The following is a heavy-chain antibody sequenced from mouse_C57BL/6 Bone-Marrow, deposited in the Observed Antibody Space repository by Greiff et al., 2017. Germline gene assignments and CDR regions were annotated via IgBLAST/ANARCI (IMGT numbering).Heavy chain of an antibody. CDR2: ISSGSSTI. Sequence: DVMLVESGGGLVKPGGSLKLSCAASGFTFSDYGMHWVRQAPEKGLEWVAYISSGSSTIYYADTVKGRFTISRDNAKNTLFLQMTRLRSEDTAMYYCARDYYYGSSWFAYWGQGTLVTVSA. V-gene: IGHV5-17*01. CDR3: ARDYYYGSSWFAY. D-gene: IGHD1-1*01. CDR1: GFTFSDYG. J-gene: IGHJ3*01.